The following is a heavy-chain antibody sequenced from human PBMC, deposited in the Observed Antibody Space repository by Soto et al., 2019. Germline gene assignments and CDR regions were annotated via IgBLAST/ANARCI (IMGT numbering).Heavy chain of an antibody. CDR3: ARDPWPAAIRGWFDP. D-gene: IGHD2-2*02. CDR1: GGSISSGGYY. V-gene: IGHV4-31*03. CDR2: IYYSGST. Sequence: QVQLQESGPGLVKPSQTLSLTCTVSGGSISSGGYYWSWIRQHPGKGLEWIGYIYYSGSTYYNPSLKSRVTISVDKSKNQFSLKLSSVTAADTAVYYCARDPWPAAIRGWFDPWGQGTLVTVSS. J-gene: IGHJ5*02.